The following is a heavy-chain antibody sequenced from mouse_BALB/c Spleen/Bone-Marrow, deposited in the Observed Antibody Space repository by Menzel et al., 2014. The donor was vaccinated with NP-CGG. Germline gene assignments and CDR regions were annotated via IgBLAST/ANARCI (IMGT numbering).Heavy chain of an antibody. Sequence: EVQLVESGPSLVKPSQTLSLTCSVTGDSITSSYWNWIRKFPGNKLEYRGYISYSGNAYYNPSLKSRISLTRDTSKNQYYLQLNSVTTEDTATYFCARGNGYHFDYWGQGTTLTVSS. V-gene: IGHV3-8*02. CDR1: GDSITSSY. J-gene: IGHJ2*01. CDR3: ARGNGYHFDY. CDR2: ISYSGNA. D-gene: IGHD1-2*01.